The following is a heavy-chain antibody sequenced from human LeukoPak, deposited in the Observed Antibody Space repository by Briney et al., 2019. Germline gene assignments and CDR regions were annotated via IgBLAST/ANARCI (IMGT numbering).Heavy chain of an antibody. V-gene: IGHV4-34*01. CDR1: GGSFSGYY. D-gene: IGHD3-9*01. J-gene: IGHJ6*02. CDR3: ARWAPGYDILTGCYYYGMDV. Sequence: PSETLSLTCAVYGGSFSGYYWSWIRQPPGKGLEWIGEINHSGSTNYNPSLKSRVTISVDTSKNQFSLKLSSVTAADTAVYYCARWAPGYDILTGCYYYGMDVWGQGTTVTVSS. CDR2: INHSGST.